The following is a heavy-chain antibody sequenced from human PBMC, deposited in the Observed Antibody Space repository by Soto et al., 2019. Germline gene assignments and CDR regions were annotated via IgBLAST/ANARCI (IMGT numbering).Heavy chain of an antibody. Sequence: ASVKVSCKASGGTFSSYAISWVRQAPGQGLEWMGGIIPYYGKTNYAQKFQGRFTMTADTSTGTAYMEMRSLRSDDTAVYYCARDPHPPLFDHWGQGTLVTVSS. J-gene: IGHJ4*02. CDR1: GGTFSSYA. CDR2: IIPYYGKT. V-gene: IGHV1-69*06. CDR3: ARDPHPPLFDH.